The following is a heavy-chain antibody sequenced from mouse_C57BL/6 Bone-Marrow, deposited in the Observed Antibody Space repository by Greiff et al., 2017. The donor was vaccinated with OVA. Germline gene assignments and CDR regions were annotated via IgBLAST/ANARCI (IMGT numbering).Heavy chain of an antibody. CDR1: GYTFTSYG. J-gene: IGHJ3*01. Sequence: QVQLQQSGAELARPGASVKLSCKASGYTFTSYGISWVKQRTGPGLEWIGAIYPRSGNTYYNEKFKGKATLTADKSSSTAYMELRSLTSEDSAVYFCARERDWGTWFAYWGQGTLVTVSA. V-gene: IGHV1-81*01. CDR3: ARERDWGTWFAY. D-gene: IGHD4-1*01. CDR2: IYPRSGNT.